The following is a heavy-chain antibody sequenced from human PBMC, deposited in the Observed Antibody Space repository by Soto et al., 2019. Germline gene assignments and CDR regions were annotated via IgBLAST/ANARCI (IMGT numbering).Heavy chain of an antibody. V-gene: IGHV1-69*13. J-gene: IGHJ6*02. CDR2: IIPIFGTA. D-gene: IGHD3-3*01. CDR1: GGTFSSYA. Sequence: ASVKVSCKASGGTFSSYAISWVRQAPGQGLEWMGGIIPIFGTANYAQKFQGRVTITADESTSTAYMELSSLRSEDTAVYYCARDRREGDFWSGYSYYYYYGMDVWGQGTTVTVSS. CDR3: ARDRREGDFWSGYSYYYYYGMDV.